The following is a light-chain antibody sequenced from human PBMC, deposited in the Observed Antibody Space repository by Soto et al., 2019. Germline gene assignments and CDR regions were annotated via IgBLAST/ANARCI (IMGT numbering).Light chain of an antibody. V-gene: IGLV3-1*01. Sequence: SYELTQPPSVSVSPGQTARITCSGDKLGDKYASWYQQKPGQSPVLVIFEDTKRPSGIPDRFSGSNSGNTATLTISGTQAMDEADYYCQAWDSSTPYVFGTGTKVTVL. CDR2: EDT. CDR3: QAWDSSTPYV. CDR1: KLGDKY. J-gene: IGLJ1*01.